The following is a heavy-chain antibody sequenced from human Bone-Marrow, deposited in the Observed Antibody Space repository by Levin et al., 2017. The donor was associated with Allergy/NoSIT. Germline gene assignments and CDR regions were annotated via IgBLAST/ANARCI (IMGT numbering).Heavy chain of an antibody. CDR1: GYSIRTGQY. Sequence: GSLRLSCAVSGYSIRTGQYWGWIRQPLGKGLEWIGSIYHTGNTYYNPSLKSRVTISVDTSKNQFSLKLNSVTAADTAVYYCARVLSSGWSGGAFDIWGQGTMVSVSS. V-gene: IGHV4-38-2*01. CDR2: IYHTGNT. D-gene: IGHD6-19*01. CDR3: ARVLSSGWSGGAFDI. J-gene: IGHJ3*02.